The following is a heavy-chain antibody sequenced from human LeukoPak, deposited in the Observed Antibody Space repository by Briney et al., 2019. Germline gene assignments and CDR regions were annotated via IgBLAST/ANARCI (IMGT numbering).Heavy chain of an antibody. J-gene: IGHJ6*03. Sequence: PSETLSLTCAVYGGSFSGYYWSWIRQPPGKGLEWIGEINHSGSTNYNPSLKSRVTISVDTSKNQFSLKLSSVTAADTAVYYCATGDYDFWSGYSFPYYYMDVWGKGTTVTVSS. CDR3: ATGDYDFWSGYSFPYYYMDV. V-gene: IGHV4-34*01. CDR2: INHSGST. CDR1: GGSFSGYY. D-gene: IGHD3-3*01.